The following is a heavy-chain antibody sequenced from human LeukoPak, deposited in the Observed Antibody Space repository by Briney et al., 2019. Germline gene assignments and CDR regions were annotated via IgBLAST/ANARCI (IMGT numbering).Heavy chain of an antibody. CDR3: ARDLMNGNDY. J-gene: IGHJ4*02. D-gene: IGHD1-1*01. CDR2: ISSSSSYI. V-gene: IGHV3-21*01. Sequence: GGSLRLSCAASGFTFSDYSMIWARQAPGKGREWVSFISSSSSYIYYADSVKGRFTISRDNAKNSLYLQMNSLRAEDTAVYFCARDLMNGNDYWGQGTLVTVSS. CDR1: GFTFSDYS.